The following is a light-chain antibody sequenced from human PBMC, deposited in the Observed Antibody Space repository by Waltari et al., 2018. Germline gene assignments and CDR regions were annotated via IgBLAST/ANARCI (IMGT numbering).Light chain of an antibody. CDR3: QQYFGTPVT. CDR1: QTVLYSDNNNY. J-gene: IGKJ2*01. CDR2: WAS. V-gene: IGKV4-1*01. Sequence: DIVMTQSPDSLAVSLGEKATISCKSSQTVLYSDNNNYLGWYQQKPGQPPKVLIKWASNRETGVPDRFVGSGSGTDFTLTINSLQAEDVAVYYCQQYFGTPVTFGQGTRLEIK.